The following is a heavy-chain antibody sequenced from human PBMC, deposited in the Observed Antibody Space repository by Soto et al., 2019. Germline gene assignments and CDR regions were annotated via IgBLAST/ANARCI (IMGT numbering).Heavy chain of an antibody. J-gene: IGHJ4*02. V-gene: IGHV4-31*01. Sequence: QVQLQESGPGLVKPSQTLSLTCTVSGGSISSGGYYWSWIRQHPGKSLEWIGYIYYSGSTYYNPSLKCPVTISVDTSKNQFSLKLSSVTAADTAVYYCARSPEATVTAFDYWGQGTLVTVSS. CDR2: IYYSGST. CDR3: ARSPEATVTAFDY. CDR1: GGSISSGGYY. D-gene: IGHD4-17*01.